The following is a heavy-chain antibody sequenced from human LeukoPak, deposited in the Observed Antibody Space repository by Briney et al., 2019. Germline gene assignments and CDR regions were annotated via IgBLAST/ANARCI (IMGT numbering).Heavy chain of an antibody. V-gene: IGHV1-8*03. CDR3: AKDLQRYDSSGYYEFVDFDY. Sequence: GASVKVSCKASGYTFTSYDINWVRQATGQGLEWMGWMNPNSGNTGYAQKFQGRVTITRNTSISTAYMELSSLRSEDTAVYYCAKDLQRYDSSGYYEFVDFDYWGQGTLVTVSS. CDR2: MNPNSGNT. D-gene: IGHD3-22*01. CDR1: GYTFTSYD. J-gene: IGHJ4*02.